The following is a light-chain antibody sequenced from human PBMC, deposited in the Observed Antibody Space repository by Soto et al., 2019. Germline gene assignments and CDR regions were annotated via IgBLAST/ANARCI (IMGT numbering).Light chain of an antibody. V-gene: IGLV1-44*01. Sequence: QSVLTQPPSATGTPGQRVTISCSGSTSNIGSNTVNWYQQFPGTAPKLLMYRNNQRPSGVPDRFSGSTSGTSASLAISGLQSEDEADYYCAAWDDSLNGPVFGGGTKLPS. CDR2: RNN. CDR1: TSNIGSNT. J-gene: IGLJ3*02. CDR3: AAWDDSLNGPV.